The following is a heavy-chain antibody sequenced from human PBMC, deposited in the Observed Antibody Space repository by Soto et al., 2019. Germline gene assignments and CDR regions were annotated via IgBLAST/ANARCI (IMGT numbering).Heavy chain of an antibody. CDR1: GGSISSSSYY. J-gene: IGHJ4*02. D-gene: IGHD6-19*01. Sequence: SETLSLTCTVSGGSISSSSYYWGWIRQPPGKGLEWIGSIYYSGSTYYNPSLKSRVTISVETSKNQFSLKLSSVTAADTAVYYCVGYSSGWYNTFDYWGQGTLVTVSS. CDR2: IYYSGST. V-gene: IGHV4-39*01. CDR3: VGYSSGWYNTFDY.